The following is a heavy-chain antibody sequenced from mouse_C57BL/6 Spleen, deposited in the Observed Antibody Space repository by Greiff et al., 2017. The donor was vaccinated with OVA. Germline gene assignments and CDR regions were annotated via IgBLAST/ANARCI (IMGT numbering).Heavy chain of an antibody. CDR2: IHPNSGST. D-gene: IGHD2-3*01. CDR1: GYTFTSYW. Sequence: VKLQQPGAELVKPGASVKLSCKASGYTFTSYWMHWVKQRPGQGLEWIGMIHPNSGSTNYNEKFKSKATLTVDKSSSTAYMQLSSLTSEDSAVYYCAREGAIAGYYGAMDYWGQGTSVTVSS. J-gene: IGHJ4*01. CDR3: AREGAIAGYYGAMDY. V-gene: IGHV1-64*01.